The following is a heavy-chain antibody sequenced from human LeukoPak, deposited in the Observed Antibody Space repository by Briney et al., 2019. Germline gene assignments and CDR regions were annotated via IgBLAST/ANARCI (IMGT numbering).Heavy chain of an antibody. CDR1: EFTSSNYG. V-gene: IGHV3-33*01. Sequence: PGRSLRLSCAASEFTSSNYGMHWVRQAPGKGLEWVAVIWYDGSNKYYADSVKGRFTISRDNSKNTLYLQMNSLRAEDTAVYYCARETEARYCSSTSCYSWGYFDYWGQGTLVTVSS. J-gene: IGHJ4*02. CDR2: IWYDGSNK. CDR3: ARETEARYCSSTSCYSWGYFDY. D-gene: IGHD2-2*01.